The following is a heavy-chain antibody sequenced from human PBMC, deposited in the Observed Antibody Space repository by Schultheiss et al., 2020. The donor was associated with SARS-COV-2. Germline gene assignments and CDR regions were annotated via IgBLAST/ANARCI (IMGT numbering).Heavy chain of an antibody. V-gene: IGHV4-61*01. J-gene: IGHJ4*02. Sequence: SQTLSLTCTVSGGSVSSGSYYWSWIRQPPGKGLEWIAYIYSSGSTNYNPSLKSRVTISVDTSKNQFSLKLSSVTAADTAVYYCARSKRVASLRYFDWWGQGTLVTVSS. D-gene: IGHD3-9*01. CDR2: IYSSGST. CDR3: ARSKRVASLRYFDW. CDR1: GGSVSSGSYY.